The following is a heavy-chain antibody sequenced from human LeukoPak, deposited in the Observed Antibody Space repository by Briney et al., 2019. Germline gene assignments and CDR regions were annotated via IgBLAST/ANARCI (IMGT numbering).Heavy chain of an antibody. D-gene: IGHD6-13*01. V-gene: IGHV1-69*06. J-gene: IGHJ3*02. CDR2: IIPIFGTA. CDR3: ASRETQLVGVFDI. Sequence: ASVKVSCKASGGTFSSYAISWVRQAPGQGLEWMGGIIPIFGTANYAQKFQGRVTITADKSTSTAYMEMSSLRSEDTAVYYCASRETQLVGVFDIWGQGTMVTVSS. CDR1: GGTFSSYA.